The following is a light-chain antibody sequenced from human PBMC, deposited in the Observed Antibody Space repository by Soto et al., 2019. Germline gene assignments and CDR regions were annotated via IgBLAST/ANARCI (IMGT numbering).Light chain of an antibody. V-gene: IGKV3-20*01. J-gene: IGKJ5*01. CDR3: QHYGGSPPIT. Sequence: EMVLTQSPGTLSLSPGERATLSCRASQSVRSSELAWYQQKPGQAPRLLIFGASRRATGIPDRFSGSGFGPDFTLTISRLEPEDFAVYYCQHYGGSPPITFGQGTRLEIK. CDR2: GAS. CDR1: QSVRSSE.